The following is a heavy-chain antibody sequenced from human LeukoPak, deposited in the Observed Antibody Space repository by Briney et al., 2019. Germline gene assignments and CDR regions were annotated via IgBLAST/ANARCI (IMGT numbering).Heavy chain of an antibody. CDR3: ARRGSVAAGYFDY. Sequence: GGSLRLSWAASGFTFSSYWMSWVRQAPGKGLEWVANIKQDGSEKYYVDSVKGRFTISRDNAKNSLYLQMNSLRAEDTAVYYCARRGSVAAGYFDYWGQGTLVTVSS. D-gene: IGHD6-13*01. CDR1: GFTFSSYW. J-gene: IGHJ4*02. V-gene: IGHV3-7*01. CDR2: IKQDGSEK.